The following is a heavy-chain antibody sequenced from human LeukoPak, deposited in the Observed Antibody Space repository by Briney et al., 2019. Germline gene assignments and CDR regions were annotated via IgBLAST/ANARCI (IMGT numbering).Heavy chain of an antibody. CDR1: GYTFTSYD. Sequence: GASVKVSCKASGYTFTSYDINWVRQATGQGLEWMGWMNPNSGNTGYAQKFQGRVTMTRNTSISTAYMELSSLRPEDTAVYYCARAGSSSSWGLYYYYGMDVWGQGTTVTVSS. CDR3: ARAGSSSSWGLYYYYGMDV. V-gene: IGHV1-8*01. D-gene: IGHD6-13*01. CDR2: MNPNSGNT. J-gene: IGHJ6*02.